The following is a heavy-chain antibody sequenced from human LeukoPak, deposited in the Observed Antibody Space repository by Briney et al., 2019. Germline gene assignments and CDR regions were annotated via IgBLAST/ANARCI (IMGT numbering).Heavy chain of an antibody. J-gene: IGHJ4*02. Sequence: GGSLRLSCAAPLFTCSIHGVNTVRQPPGKGLYWGSRIFASGGERDYADSVRRRFTISRDNIKSTLSLQLNSLRAEHIAIYYCATYRHVLLHFETWGQGTLVPVST. CDR3: ATYRHVLLHFET. D-gene: IGHD2-8*02. CDR2: IFASGGER. V-gene: IGHV3-23*01. CDR1: LFTCSIHG.